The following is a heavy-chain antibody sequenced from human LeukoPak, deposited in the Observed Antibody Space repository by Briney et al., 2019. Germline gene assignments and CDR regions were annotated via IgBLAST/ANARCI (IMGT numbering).Heavy chain of an antibody. CDR1: GFTISSTY. V-gene: IGHV3-53*01. CDR2: INGGEGP. J-gene: IGHJ4*01. Sequence: GGSLRLSCAASGFTISSTYMSWVRQAPGKGLEWVSLINGGEGPYYADSVKGRFTTSTDNSKNTLSLQMTSLRAEDTAMYYCARDRYFDFWGQGTLVTVSS. CDR3: ARDRYFDF.